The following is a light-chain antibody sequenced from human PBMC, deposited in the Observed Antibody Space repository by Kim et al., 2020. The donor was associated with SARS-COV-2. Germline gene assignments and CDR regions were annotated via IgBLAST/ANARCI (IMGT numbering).Light chain of an antibody. CDR3: CSYAGSYTWV. CDR2: DVA. J-gene: IGLJ3*02. CDR1: SSDVGGYNF. Sequence: QSALTQPRSVSGSPGQSVTISCTGTSSDVGGYNFVSWYQHHPGEAPKLMIYDVATRPSGVPDRFSGSESGSTASLTISGLQAEDEADYYCCSYAGSYTWVFGGGTKLTVL. V-gene: IGLV2-11*01.